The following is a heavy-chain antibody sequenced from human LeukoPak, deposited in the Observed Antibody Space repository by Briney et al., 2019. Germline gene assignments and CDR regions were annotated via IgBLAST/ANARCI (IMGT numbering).Heavy chain of an antibody. CDR1: GGSISSYY. CDR2: IYYSGST. V-gene: IGHV4-59*01. Sequence: PSETLSLTCTVSGGSISSYYWSWIRQPPGKGLEWIGYIYYSGSTNYNPSLKSRVTISVDTSKNQFSLKLSSVTAADTAVYYCARDLVAAGSFFDYWGQGTLVTVSS. J-gene: IGHJ4*02. D-gene: IGHD6-13*01. CDR3: ARDLVAAGSFFDY.